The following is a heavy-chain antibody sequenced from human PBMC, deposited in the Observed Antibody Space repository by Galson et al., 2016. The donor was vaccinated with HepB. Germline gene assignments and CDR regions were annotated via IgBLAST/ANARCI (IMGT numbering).Heavy chain of an antibody. V-gene: IGHV4-61*01. Sequence: SETLSLTCTVSGGSVSSGSYHWSWIRQPPGKGLEWIGYIYYSGNTYYNPSLKSRVTISVDTSKNQFSLNLSSVTAADTAVYSCARVWDYGGNSGIDYWGQGTLVIVSS. J-gene: IGHJ4*02. CDR3: ARVWDYGGNSGIDY. D-gene: IGHD4-23*01. CDR2: IYYSGNT. CDR1: GGSVSSGSYH.